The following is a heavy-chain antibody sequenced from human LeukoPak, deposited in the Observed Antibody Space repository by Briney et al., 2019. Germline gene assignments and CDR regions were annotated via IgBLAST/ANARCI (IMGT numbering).Heavy chain of an antibody. J-gene: IGHJ5*02. D-gene: IGHD4-17*01. CDR1: GGSISSHY. Sequence: SETLSLICSVSGGSISSHYRSWIRQPPGKGLEWIGYIYYSGSSKYNPSLKSRVTISVDTSKNQFSLKLSSVTAADTAVYYCARGGTTVTPGLLWFDPWGQGTLVTVSS. CDR2: IYYSGSS. V-gene: IGHV4-59*11. CDR3: ARGGTTVTPGLLWFDP.